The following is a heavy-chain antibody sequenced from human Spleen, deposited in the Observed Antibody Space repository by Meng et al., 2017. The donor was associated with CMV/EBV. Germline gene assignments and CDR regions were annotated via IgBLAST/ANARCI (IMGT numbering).Heavy chain of an antibody. CDR3: AGTNSQLVYYYYGMDV. J-gene: IGHJ6*02. V-gene: IGHV4-59*01. CDR2: IYYSGST. CDR1: GGSISSYY. D-gene: IGHD6-6*01. Sequence: SETLSLTCTVSGGSISSYYWSWIRQPPGKGLEWIGYIYYSGSTNYNPSLKSRVTISVDTSKNQFSLKLSSVTAADTAVYYFAGTNSQLVYYYYGMDVWGQGTTVTVSS.